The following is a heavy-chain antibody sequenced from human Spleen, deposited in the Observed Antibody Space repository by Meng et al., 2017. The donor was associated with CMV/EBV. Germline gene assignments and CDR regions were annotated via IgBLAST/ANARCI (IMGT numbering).Heavy chain of an antibody. D-gene: IGHD3-10*01. CDR3: ARFPGARNAFDI. J-gene: IGHJ3*02. V-gene: IGHV4-59*13. CDR2: IHHSGSS. Sequence: GSLRLSCTVSGGSIRAFYWSWIRQPPGKGLEWIGNIHHSGSSNYNPSLKSRVTISIDTSKNQFSLNLSSVTAADTALYYCARFPGARNAFDIWGQGTMVTVSS. CDR1: GGSIRAFY.